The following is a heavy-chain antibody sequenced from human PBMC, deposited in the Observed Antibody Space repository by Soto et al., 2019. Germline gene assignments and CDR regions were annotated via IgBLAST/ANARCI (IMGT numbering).Heavy chain of an antibody. CDR3: ARLYPYYDYIWGSPSGFDY. Sequence: PSETLSLTCPVSGFSISSSSYYWGWIRQPPGKGLEWIGSIYYSGSTYYNPSLKSRVTISVDTSKNQFSLKLSSVTAADTAVYYCARLYPYYDYIWGSPSGFDYWGQGTLVTVSS. J-gene: IGHJ4*02. D-gene: IGHD3-16*01. CDR2: IYYSGST. CDR1: GFSISSSSYY. V-gene: IGHV4-39*01.